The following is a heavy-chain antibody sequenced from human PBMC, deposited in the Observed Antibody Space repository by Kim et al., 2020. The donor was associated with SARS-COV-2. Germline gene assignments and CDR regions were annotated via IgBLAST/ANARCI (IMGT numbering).Heavy chain of an antibody. CDR1: GFTFSNYA. V-gene: IGHV3-23*01. CDR2: LSGGGANT. CDR3: AKRLEKSYYSMDV. J-gene: IGHJ6*02. Sequence: GGSLRLSCAASGFTFSNYAMSWVRQAPGKGLEGVSSLSGGGANTYHADSVKGRFTISRDISKTTLYLLMNNLRPEDTAQFYCAKRLEKSYYSMDVWRQGT.